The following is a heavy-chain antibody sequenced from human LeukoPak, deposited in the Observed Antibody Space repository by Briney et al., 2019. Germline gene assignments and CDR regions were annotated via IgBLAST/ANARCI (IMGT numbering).Heavy chain of an antibody. CDR3: ARVAGEPDLNFDY. V-gene: IGHV3-30*01. Sequence: GGSLRLSCAASGFTFSSYAMHWVRQAPGKGLEWVAVISYDGSNKYYADSVKGRFTISRDNSKNTLYLQMNSLRAEDTAVYYCARVAGEPDLNFDYWGRGTLVTVSS. J-gene: IGHJ4*02. CDR1: GFTFSSYA. D-gene: IGHD1-14*01. CDR2: ISYDGSNK.